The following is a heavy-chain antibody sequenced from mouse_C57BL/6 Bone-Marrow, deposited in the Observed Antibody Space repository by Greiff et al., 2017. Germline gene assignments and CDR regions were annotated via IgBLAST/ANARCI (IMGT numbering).Heavy chain of an antibody. CDR3: TGGGITKAWFAY. CDR1: GYTFTDYE. J-gene: IGHJ3*01. CDR2: IAPETGGT. V-gene: IGHV1-15*01. Sequence: VQLQQSGAELVRSWASVTLSSKPSGYTFTDYEMLWVKQTPVLGLAWIGAIAPETGGTAYNQKFKGKAILTAAKSSSTAYMGLRSLTSEDSAVYYCTGGGITKAWFAYWRQGGLVTASA. D-gene: IGHD2-4*01.